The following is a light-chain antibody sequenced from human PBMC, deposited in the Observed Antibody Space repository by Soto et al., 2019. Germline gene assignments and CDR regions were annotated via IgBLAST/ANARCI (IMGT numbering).Light chain of an antibody. CDR1: QSINSW. CDR2: KAS. Sequence: DIQMTQSPSTLPASVGDRVTITCRASQSINSWLAWYQQKPGTAPKLLIYKASTLESGVPLRFTGSESGTECPLTISTLQPDDIATYYCQQYNAYPLTFGGGTKVDLK. J-gene: IGKJ4*01. V-gene: IGKV1-5*03. CDR3: QQYNAYPLT.